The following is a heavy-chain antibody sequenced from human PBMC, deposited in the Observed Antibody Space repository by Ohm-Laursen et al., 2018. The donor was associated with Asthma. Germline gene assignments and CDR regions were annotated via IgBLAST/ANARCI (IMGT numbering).Heavy chain of an antibody. CDR3: ARARDCSGGSCYFIADAFDI. V-gene: IGHV4-31*03. CDR1: GGSISSGGYY. Sequence: SQTLSLTCTVSGGSISSGGYYWSWIRQHPGKGLEWIGYIYYSGSTYYNPSLESRGTISIDTSKNHFSLKLSSVTAADTAVYYCARARDCSGGSCYFIADAFDIWGQGTMVTVSS. CDR2: IYYSGST. D-gene: IGHD2-15*01. J-gene: IGHJ3*02.